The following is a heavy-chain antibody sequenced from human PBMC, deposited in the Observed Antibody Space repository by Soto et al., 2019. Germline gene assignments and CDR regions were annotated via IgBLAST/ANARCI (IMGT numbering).Heavy chain of an antibody. CDR2: ISGSGGST. CDR3: AKARAQYYDFWSGYPVDY. Sequence: GGYLRLSCAASGFTFSRYAMSWVRQAPGKGLEWVSAISGSGGSTYYADSVKGRFTISRDNSKNTLYLQMNSLRAEDTAVYYCAKARAQYYDFWSGYPVDYWGQGTLVTV. J-gene: IGHJ4*02. CDR1: GFTFSRYA. V-gene: IGHV3-23*01. D-gene: IGHD3-3*01.